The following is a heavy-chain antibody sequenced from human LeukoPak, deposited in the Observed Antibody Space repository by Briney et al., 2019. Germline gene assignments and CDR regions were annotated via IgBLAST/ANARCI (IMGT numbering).Heavy chain of an antibody. Sequence: GGSLRLSCAASGFTVSSNYMSWVRQAPGKGLEWVSVIYSGGSTYYADSVKGRFTISRDNSKNTLYLQMNSLRAEDTAVYYCASTEMATIDAFDTWGQGTMVTVSS. J-gene: IGHJ3*02. CDR3: ASTEMATIDAFDT. CDR2: IYSGGST. V-gene: IGHV3-66*01. CDR1: GFTVSSNY. D-gene: IGHD5-24*01.